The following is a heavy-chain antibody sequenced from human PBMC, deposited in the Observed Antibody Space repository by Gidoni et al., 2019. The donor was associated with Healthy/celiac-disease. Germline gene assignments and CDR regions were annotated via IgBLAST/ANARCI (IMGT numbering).Heavy chain of an antibody. CDR1: GFPFSSYA. CDR3: ARDQTRTDYGFERGEAWAFDY. D-gene: IGHD3-10*01. Sequence: QVQLVESGGGVVQPGRSLRLPCAASGFPFSSYAMHWVRQAPGKGLEWVAVISYDGSNKYYADSVKGRFTISRDNSKNTLYLQMNSLRAEDTAVYYCARDQTRTDYGFERGEAWAFDYWGQGTLVTVSS. CDR2: ISYDGSNK. J-gene: IGHJ4*02. V-gene: IGHV3-30-3*01.